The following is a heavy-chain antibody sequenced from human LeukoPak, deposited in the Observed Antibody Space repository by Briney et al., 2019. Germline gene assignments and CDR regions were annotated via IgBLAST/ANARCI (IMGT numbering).Heavy chain of an antibody. CDR1: GFTFSGYE. D-gene: IGHD2-21*01. V-gene: IGHV3-48*03. J-gene: IGHJ3*02. Sequence: GGSLRLSCAASGFTFSGYEMNWVRQAPGRGLEWVSYISFSGDIIHYADSVKGRFTVSRENTKNSLYLQMNSLRAEDTAVYYCAREGLWVGPDSGKTRHPYWEIWGQGTMVTVSS. CDR3: AREGLWVGPDSGKTRHPYWEI. CDR2: ISFSGDII.